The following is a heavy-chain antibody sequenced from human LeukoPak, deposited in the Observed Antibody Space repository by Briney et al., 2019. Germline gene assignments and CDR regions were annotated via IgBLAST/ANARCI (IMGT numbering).Heavy chain of an antibody. V-gene: IGHV5-51*01. D-gene: IGHD2-21*01. CDR1: GYSFTSYW. J-gene: IGHJ5*02. CDR3: ARSVVVSPNWFDP. CDR2: IYPHDSDT. Sequence: GESLKISCKASGYSFTSYWIGWVRQRPGKGLEWMGIIYPHDSDTRYSPSLQGQVTISADRSINTAYLEWRSLRASDTAMYFCARSVVVSPNWFDPWGQGTLVSVSS.